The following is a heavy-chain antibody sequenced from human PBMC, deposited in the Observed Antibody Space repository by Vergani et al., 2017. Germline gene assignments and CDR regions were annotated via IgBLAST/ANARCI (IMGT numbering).Heavy chain of an antibody. V-gene: IGHV3-7*04. D-gene: IGHD6-19*01. CDR3: ARGESSGWYWGGDDY. CDR1: GFTFSSYW. J-gene: IGHJ4*02. Sequence: EVQLVESGGGLVQPGGSLRLSCEASGFTFSSYWMSWVRQAPGKGLEWVANIKQDGSEKYYVDSVKGRFTISRDNAKNSLYLQMNSLRAEDTAVYYCARGESSGWYWGGDDYWGQGTLVTVSS. CDR2: IKQDGSEK.